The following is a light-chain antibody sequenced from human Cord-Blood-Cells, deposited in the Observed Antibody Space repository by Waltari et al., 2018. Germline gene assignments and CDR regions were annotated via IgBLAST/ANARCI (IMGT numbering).Light chain of an antibody. CDR2: GAS. CDR1: QSVSSN. J-gene: IGKJ4*01. Sequence: EIVMTQSPATLSVSPGERATLSCRASQSVSSNLAWYQQKPGQAPRLLIYGASTRATGIPARFSGSGSGTEFTLTISSLQSEDFAVYYCQQYDNWPPDFGGGTKGEIK. CDR3: QQYDNWPPD. V-gene: IGKV3-15*01.